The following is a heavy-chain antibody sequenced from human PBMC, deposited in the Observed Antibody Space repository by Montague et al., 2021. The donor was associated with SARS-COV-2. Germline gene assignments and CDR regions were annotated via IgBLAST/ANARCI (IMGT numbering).Heavy chain of an antibody. J-gene: IGHJ4*02. V-gene: IGHV2-70*01. D-gene: IGHD3-9*01. CDR1: GFSLSTSGMC. Sequence: PALVKPTQTLTLTCTFSGFSLSTSGMCVSWIRQPPGKALEWLALTDWDDDKYYNTSLKTRLTISKDTSKNQVVLTMTHMDPVDTATYYCARIRDYDILTGSYSGFDYWGQGTLVTVSS. CDR3: ARIRDYDILTGSYSGFDY. CDR2: TDWDDDK.